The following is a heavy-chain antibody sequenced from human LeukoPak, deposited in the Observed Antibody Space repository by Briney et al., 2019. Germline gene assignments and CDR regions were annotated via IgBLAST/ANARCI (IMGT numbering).Heavy chain of an antibody. J-gene: IGHJ4*02. CDR3: ARGFDYGASDY. D-gene: IGHD4-17*01. V-gene: IGHV3-48*04. CDR2: ISSSSSTI. CDR1: GFTFSSYS. Sequence: GGSLRLSCAASGFTFSSYSMNWVRQAPGKGLEWVSYISSSSSTIYYADSVKGRFTISRDTAKNSLYLQMNSLRAEDTAVYYCARGFDYGASDYWGQGTLVTVSS.